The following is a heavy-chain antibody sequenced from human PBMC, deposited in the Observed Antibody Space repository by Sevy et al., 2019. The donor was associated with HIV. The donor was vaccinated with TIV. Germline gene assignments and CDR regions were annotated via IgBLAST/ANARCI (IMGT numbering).Heavy chain of an antibody. J-gene: IGHJ4*02. D-gene: IGHD5-12*01. CDR2: ISSSSYI. V-gene: IGHV3-21*01. CDR3: ARERHVMATGTDY. CDR1: GFTFSSYS. Sequence: GGSLRLSCAASGFTFSSYSMNWVRQAPGKGLEWVSSISSSSYIYYADSVKGRFTISRDNAKNSLYLQMNSLRAEDTAVYYCARERHVMATGTDYWGQGTLVTVSS.